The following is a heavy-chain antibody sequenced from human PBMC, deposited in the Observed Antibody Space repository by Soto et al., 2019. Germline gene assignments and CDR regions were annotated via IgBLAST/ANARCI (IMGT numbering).Heavy chain of an antibody. CDR2: IYKSTTT. J-gene: IGHJ5*01. CDR3: ARGRYCLTGRCFPNWFDS. Sequence: QVHLLESGPGLVKTSQTLSLTCSVSGDSISTVDYFWAWIRQPPGQALEYIGYIYKSTTTYYNPSFESRVATSPDTSKSQFSLNVTSVTAADTAVYFCARGRYCLTGRCFPNWFDSWGQGTLVTVSS. D-gene: IGHD2-15*01. V-gene: IGHV4-30-4*01. CDR1: GDSISTVDYF.